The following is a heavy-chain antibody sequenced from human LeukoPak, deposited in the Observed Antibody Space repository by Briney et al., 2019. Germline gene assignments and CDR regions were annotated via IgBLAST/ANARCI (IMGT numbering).Heavy chain of an antibody. D-gene: IGHD3-10*01. V-gene: IGHV3-30*02. Sequence: PGGSLRLSCAASGFTFSSYGMHWVRQAPGKGLEWVAYIRYDGSNKYYTDCVKGRFTIPRDNSKNTLYLQMNSLRAEDTALYYCAKTYYYGSGTRSRLYYYYYMDVWGKGTTVTISS. CDR1: GFTFSSYG. CDR3: AKTYYYGSGTRSRLYYYYYMDV. J-gene: IGHJ6*03. CDR2: IRYDGSNK.